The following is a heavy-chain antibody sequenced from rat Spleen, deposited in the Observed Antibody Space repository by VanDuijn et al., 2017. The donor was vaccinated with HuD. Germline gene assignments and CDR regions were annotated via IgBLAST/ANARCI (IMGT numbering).Heavy chain of an antibody. V-gene: IGHV5-22*01. CDR3: ARDYYSSS. Sequence: EVQLVESGGGLVQPGRSLKLSCAASGFTFSDYYMAWVRQAPKKGLEWVASISYEGSSTYYGASVQGRFTNSRDNAKSTLYLQMNSLRSEDTATYYCARDYYSSSWGQGVMVTVSS. CDR1: GFTFSDYY. CDR2: ISYEGSST. J-gene: IGHJ2*01. D-gene: IGHD1-2*01.